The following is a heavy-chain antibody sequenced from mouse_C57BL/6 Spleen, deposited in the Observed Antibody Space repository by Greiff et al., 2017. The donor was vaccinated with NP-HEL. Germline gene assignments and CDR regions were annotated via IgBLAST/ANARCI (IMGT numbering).Heavy chain of an antibody. J-gene: IGHJ3*01. CDR3: AREGTTKGFAY. D-gene: IGHD2-1*01. V-gene: IGHV1-69*01. CDR1: GYTFTSYW. CDR2: IDPSDSYT. Sequence: QVQLQQPGAELVMPGASVKLSCKASGYTFTSYWMHWVKQRPGQGLEWIGEIDPSDSYTTYNQKFKGKSTLTVDKSSSTAYMQLSSLSSEDSAVYYGAREGTTKGFAYWGQGTLVTVSA.